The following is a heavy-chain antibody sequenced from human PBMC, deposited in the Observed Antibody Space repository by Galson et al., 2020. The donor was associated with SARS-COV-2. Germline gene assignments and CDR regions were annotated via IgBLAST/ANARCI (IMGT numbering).Heavy chain of an antibody. Sequence: GGSLRLSCAASGFTFSSYGFHWVRQAPGKRPEWMAVISYDGSEKSYADSVKGRFTISRDNSKNTLYLQMNSLSADDTAVYYCAKDLRPNYYYGMDVWGQGTTVTVFS. D-gene: IGHD3-10*01. V-gene: IGHV3-30*18. CDR1: GFTFSSYG. J-gene: IGHJ6*02. CDR2: ISYDGSEK. CDR3: AKDLRPNYYYGMDV.